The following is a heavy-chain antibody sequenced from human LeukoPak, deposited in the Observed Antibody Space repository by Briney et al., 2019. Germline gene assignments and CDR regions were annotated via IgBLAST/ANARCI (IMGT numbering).Heavy chain of an antibody. Sequence: GASVKVSCKASGGTLSSYAISWVRQAPGQGREWVGGIIPIFGTANYAQKLQGRVTVTTDEYTSTAYMDLSSLRSEDTAVYYCARDYSSGWYGYFQHWGQGTLVTVSS. CDR3: ARDYSSGWYGYFQH. CDR2: IIPIFGTA. D-gene: IGHD6-19*01. V-gene: IGHV1-69*05. CDR1: GGTLSSYA. J-gene: IGHJ1*01.